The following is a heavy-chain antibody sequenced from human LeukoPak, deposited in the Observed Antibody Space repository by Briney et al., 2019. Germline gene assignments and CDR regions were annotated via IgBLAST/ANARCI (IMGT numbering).Heavy chain of an antibody. J-gene: IGHJ4*02. CDR3: ARDWGLDY. V-gene: IGHV3-9*01. Sequence: GRSLRLSCVASGFTFDDYAMYWVRQAPGKGLEWVSGISWNSGSIGYADSVKGRFTISRDNAKNSLYLQMNSLRAEDTAVYYCARDWGLDYWGQGTLVTVSS. CDR1: GFTFDDYA. CDR2: ISWNSGSI. D-gene: IGHD3-16*01.